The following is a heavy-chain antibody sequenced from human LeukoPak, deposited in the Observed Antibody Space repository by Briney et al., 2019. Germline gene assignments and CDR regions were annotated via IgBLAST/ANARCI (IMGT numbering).Heavy chain of an antibody. V-gene: IGHV5-51*01. D-gene: IGHD5-24*01. Sequence: GESLKISCKGTGYTFTSYWIGWVRQMPGKGLEWMGIIYPGDSVTRYSPSFQGQVTISADKPISTAYLQWSSLKALDTAMYYCARRGDGYNLNFDYWGQGTLVTVSS. CDR2: IYPGDSVT. J-gene: IGHJ4*02. CDR1: GYTFTSYW. CDR3: ARRGDGYNLNFDY.